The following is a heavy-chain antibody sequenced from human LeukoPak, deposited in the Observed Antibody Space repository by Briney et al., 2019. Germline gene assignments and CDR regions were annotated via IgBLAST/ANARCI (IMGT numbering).Heavy chain of an antibody. D-gene: IGHD2-2*01. Sequence: ASVKVSCKASGYTFTGYYMHWVRQAPGQGLEWMGWINPNSGGTNYAQKFQGRVTMTRDTSISTAYMELSRLRSDDTAVYYCARAGWGIVVVPAAMFDYWGQGTLVTVSS. CDR3: ARAGWGIVVVPAAMFDY. J-gene: IGHJ4*02. CDR2: INPNSGGT. V-gene: IGHV1-2*02. CDR1: GYTFTGYY.